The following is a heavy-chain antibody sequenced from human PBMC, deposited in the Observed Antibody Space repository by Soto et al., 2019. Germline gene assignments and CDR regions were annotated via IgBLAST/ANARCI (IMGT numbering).Heavy chain of an antibody. CDR2: IYPGDSDI. D-gene: IGHD3-22*01. CDR3: ARDSQYYYDSTGYYYNFDY. J-gene: IGHJ4*02. CDR1: GYSFTSYW. Sequence: PGESLKISCKGSGYSFTSYWIAWVRQVPGKGLELMGVIYPGDSDIRYSPSFQGQVTISADKSISTAYLQWSSLKASDSAMYYCARDSQYYYDSTGYYYNFDYWGQGTLVTVSS. V-gene: IGHV5-51*01.